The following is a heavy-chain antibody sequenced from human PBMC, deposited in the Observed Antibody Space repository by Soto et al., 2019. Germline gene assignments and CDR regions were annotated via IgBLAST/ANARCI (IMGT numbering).Heavy chain of an antibody. Sequence: GCPLRLSFSGSGFTFSSYGMHWVRQAPGKGLEWVAVISYDGSDKYYGDSVKGRFTISRDDSKNTLYLQMNSLRAEDTAVYYCARDHCSSTSCSDDAFDIWGQGT. CDR3: ARDHCSSTSCSDDAFDI. V-gene: IGHV3-30*03. CDR2: ISYDGSDK. J-gene: IGHJ3*02. D-gene: IGHD2-2*01. CDR1: GFTFSSYG.